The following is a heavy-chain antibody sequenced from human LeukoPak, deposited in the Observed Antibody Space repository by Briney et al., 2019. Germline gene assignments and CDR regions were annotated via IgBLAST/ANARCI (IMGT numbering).Heavy chain of an antibody. J-gene: IGHJ4*02. D-gene: IGHD2-15*01. CDR2: ISGSGSST. Sequence: GSLRLSCAASGFIFSNYAMSWVRQAPGKGLEWVSVISGSGSSTYYADSVKGRFTISRDNSKDTLYLQMNSLRAEDTAVYYCAKGYCSGGSCRYYFDYWGQGTLVTVSS. CDR1: GFIFSNYA. CDR3: AKGYCSGGSCRYYFDY. V-gene: IGHV3-23*01.